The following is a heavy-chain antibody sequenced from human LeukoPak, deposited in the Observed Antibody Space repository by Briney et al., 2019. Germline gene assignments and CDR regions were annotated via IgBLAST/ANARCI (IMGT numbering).Heavy chain of an antibody. CDR3: VRQGYNYGAFNA. CDR2: VFISGST. J-gene: IGHJ4*02. D-gene: IGHD5-18*01. Sequence: SETLSLTCAVSGDSISCCYWTWIRQSAEKGLEWIGRVFISGSTNYNPSLQGRVTMSVDRSKGQFSLRLSSVTAADTAVYYCVRQGYNYGAFNAWGQGTLVTVSS. V-gene: IGHV4-4*07. CDR1: GDSISCCY.